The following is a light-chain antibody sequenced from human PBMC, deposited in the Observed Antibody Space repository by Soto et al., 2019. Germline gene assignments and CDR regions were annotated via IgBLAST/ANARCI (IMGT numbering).Light chain of an antibody. V-gene: IGKV1-9*01. CDR3: QQLNCYPLT. CDR2: AAS. CDR1: QSISDY. Sequence: DIQLTQSPSSLSASVGERATLSCRASQSISDYLAWYQQRPGQAPKLLIYAASTLPSGVPSRFSGSGSGTEFTLTISSLQPEDFATYSCQQLNCYPLTFGGGTKVDIK. J-gene: IGKJ4*01.